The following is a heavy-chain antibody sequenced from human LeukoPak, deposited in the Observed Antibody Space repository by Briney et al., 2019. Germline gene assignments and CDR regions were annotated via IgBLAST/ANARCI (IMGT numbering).Heavy chain of an antibody. CDR2: INPNSGGA. Sequence: ASVKVSCKASGYIFSGYYMHWVRQAPGQGLEWMGWINPNSGGADYAQNFQGRVTMTRDMSISTAYMELSRLRSDDTAVYYCGPFGEGAFDIWGQGTMVTVSS. V-gene: IGHV1-2*02. CDR3: GPFGEGAFDI. D-gene: IGHD3-10*01. CDR1: GYIFSGYY. J-gene: IGHJ3*02.